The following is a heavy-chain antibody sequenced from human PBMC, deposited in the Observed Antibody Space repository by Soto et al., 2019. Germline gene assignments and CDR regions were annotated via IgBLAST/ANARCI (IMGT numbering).Heavy chain of an antibody. CDR2: IYHSGNT. CDR3: ATQSGLSIAGLGTFDI. Sequence: QVQLQESGPGLVKPSQTLSLTCTVSGGSITSGVYYWSWIRQHPGKGLEWIGYIYHSGNTKYHPSLTSRVSMSVDTSKIQFSLKLSSVTAADTAVYFCATQSGLSIAGLGTFDIWGQGTMVTVSS. J-gene: IGHJ3*02. D-gene: IGHD6-6*01. V-gene: IGHV4-31*03. CDR1: GGSITSGVYY.